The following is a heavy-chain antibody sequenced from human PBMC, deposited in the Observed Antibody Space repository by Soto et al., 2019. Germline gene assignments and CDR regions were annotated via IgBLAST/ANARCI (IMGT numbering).Heavy chain of an antibody. V-gene: IGHV3-30*18. CDR3: AKDCGFDYQFLASGYYYGMDV. D-gene: IGHD3-16*01. CDR2: ISYDGSNK. CDR1: GFTFSSYG. J-gene: IGHJ6*02. Sequence: HPGWSLRLCCAASGFTFSSYGMHGVRQAPGKGLEWVAVISYDGSNKDYADSVKGRFTISRDNSKNTLYLQMNSLRAEDTAVYYCAKDCGFDYQFLASGYYYGMDVWGQGPTVTFSS.